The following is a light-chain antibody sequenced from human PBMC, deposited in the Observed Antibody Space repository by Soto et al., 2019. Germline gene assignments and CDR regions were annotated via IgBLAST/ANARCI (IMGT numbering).Light chain of an antibody. Sequence: QSALTQPASVSGSPGQSITISCTGTSSDVGGYNYVSWYQHHPGNAPKLMIYEVSGRPSGLSNRFSASKSGNTASLTISGLQAEDEADYYCSSYTSSSTHVVFGGGTKLTVL. V-gene: IGLV2-14*01. CDR1: SSDVGGYNY. J-gene: IGLJ2*01. CDR3: SSYTSSSTHVV. CDR2: EVS.